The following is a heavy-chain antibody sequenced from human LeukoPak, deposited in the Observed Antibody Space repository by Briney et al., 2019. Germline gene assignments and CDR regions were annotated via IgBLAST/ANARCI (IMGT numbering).Heavy chain of an antibody. CDR3: ARVGYTYGYVDFDY. J-gene: IGHJ4*02. Sequence: GGSLRLSCAASGFTFSRYWMHWVRQAPGEGLMWVSRINGDGTDTTYADSVRGRFTISRDNAENTLYLQMSNLRAEDTAVYYCARVGYTYGYVDFDYWGQGTLVTVSS. CDR2: INGDGTDT. CDR1: GFTFSRYW. D-gene: IGHD5-18*01. V-gene: IGHV3-74*01.